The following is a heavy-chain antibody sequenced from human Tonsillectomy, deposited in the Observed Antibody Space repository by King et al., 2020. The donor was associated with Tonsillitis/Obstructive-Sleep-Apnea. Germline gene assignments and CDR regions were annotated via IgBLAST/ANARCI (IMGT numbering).Heavy chain of an antibody. CDR2: IYSGGST. D-gene: IGHD4-17*01. Sequence: VQLVESGGGLIQTGGSLRLSCAASGFTVSSNYMSWVRQAPGKGLEWVSVIYSGGSTYYADSVKGRFTISRDNSKNTLYLQMNSLRAEDTAVYYCARTTPYGDYNVKKSIEGDGMDVWGPGTTVTVSS. J-gene: IGHJ6*02. CDR3: ARTTPYGDYNVKKSIEGDGMDV. CDR1: GFTVSSNY. V-gene: IGHV3-53*01.